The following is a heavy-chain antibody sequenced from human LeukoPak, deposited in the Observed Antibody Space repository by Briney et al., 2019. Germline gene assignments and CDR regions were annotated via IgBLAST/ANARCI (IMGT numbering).Heavy chain of an antibody. CDR2: ISGSGGST. Sequence: GGSLRLSCATSGFTFSSHAMSWVRQAPGMGLEWVSGISGSGGSTYYADSVKGRFTISRDNSRDTLYLQMNSLRAEDTAVYYCAKDQQSNGCPSNFAHWGQGALVTVSS. J-gene: IGHJ4*02. CDR1: GFTFSSHA. D-gene: IGHD6-19*01. CDR3: AKDQQSNGCPSNFAH. V-gene: IGHV3-23*01.